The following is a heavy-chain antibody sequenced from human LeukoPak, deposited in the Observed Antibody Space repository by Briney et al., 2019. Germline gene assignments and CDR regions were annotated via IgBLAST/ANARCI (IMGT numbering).Heavy chain of an antibody. V-gene: IGHV4-38-2*02. CDR1: GYSISSGYY. D-gene: IGHD3-10*01. J-gene: IGHJ5*02. CDR2: IYHSGST. CDR3: ARIWFGELNWFDP. Sequence: SETLSLTCTVSGYSISSGYYWGWIRQPPGKGLEWIGSIYHSGSTYYNPSLKSRVTISVDTSKNQFSLKLSSVTAADTAVYYCARIWFGELNWFDPWGQGTLVTVSS.